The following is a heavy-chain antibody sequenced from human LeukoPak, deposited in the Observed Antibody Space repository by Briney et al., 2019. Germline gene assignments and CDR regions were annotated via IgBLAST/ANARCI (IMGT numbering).Heavy chain of an antibody. CDR3: AKVRYMGNYWDC. J-gene: IGHJ4*02. CDR1: GFTFSKYA. Sequence: PGGSLRLSCAASGFTFSKYAFHWVRQAPGKGLEWVAIIAYDGSHKYYADSVKGRFTISRDNSKNTLYLQMSSLRAEDTAVYYCAKVRYMGNYWDCWGQGNLVTVSS. CDR2: IAYDGSHK. V-gene: IGHV3-30-3*01. D-gene: IGHD3-16*02.